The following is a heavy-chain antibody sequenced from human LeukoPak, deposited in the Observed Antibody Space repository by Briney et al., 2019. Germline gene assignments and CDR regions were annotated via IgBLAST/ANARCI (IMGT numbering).Heavy chain of an antibody. J-gene: IGHJ4*02. CDR1: GFTFSSYS. Sequence: GGSLRLSCAASGFTFSSYSMNWVRQAPGKGLEWVSSISSSSSYIYYADSVKGRFTISRDNAKNSLYLQMNSLRAEDTAVYYCAREIYCSSTSCQTAHFDYWGQGTLVTVSS. CDR2: ISSSSSYI. V-gene: IGHV3-21*01. D-gene: IGHD2-2*01. CDR3: AREIYCSSTSCQTAHFDY.